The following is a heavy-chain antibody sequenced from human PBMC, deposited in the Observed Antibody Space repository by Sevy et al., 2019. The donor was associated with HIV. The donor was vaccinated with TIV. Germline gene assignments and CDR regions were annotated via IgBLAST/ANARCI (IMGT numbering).Heavy chain of an antibody. V-gene: IGHV1-8*03. CDR1: GYTFSVYD. J-gene: IGHJ3*02. CDR2: LNPSSSNT. CDR3: ARAAAGAYEAFDI. Sequence: ASVKVSCKASGYTFSVYDINWVRQVTGQGLEWMGWLNPSSSNTGYAENFQGRVTFTMDSSTSTGYMEMSSLRSEDTAVYYCARAAAGAYEAFDIWGQGTLVTVSS. D-gene: IGHD6-13*01.